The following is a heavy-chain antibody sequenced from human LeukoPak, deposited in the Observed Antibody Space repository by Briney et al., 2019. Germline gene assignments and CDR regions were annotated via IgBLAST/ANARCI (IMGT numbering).Heavy chain of an antibody. CDR3: ARLPTGYPNWFDT. D-gene: IGHD5-18*01. CDR1: GGSISSISSNN. J-gene: IGHJ5*02. V-gene: IGHV4-39*01. Sequence: PSETLSLTCTVSGGSISSISSNNWAWIRQPPGKGLELIAAIHYTGSTYYNPSFMSRVTISVDTSKNQFSLKLNSLTATDTAVYYCARLPTGYPNWFDTWGQGILVTVSS. CDR2: IHYTGST.